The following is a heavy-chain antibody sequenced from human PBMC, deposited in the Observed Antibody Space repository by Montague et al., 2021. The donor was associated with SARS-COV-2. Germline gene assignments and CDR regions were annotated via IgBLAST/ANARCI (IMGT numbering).Heavy chain of an antibody. D-gene: IGHD3-3*01. Sequence: TLSLTCTVSGGSISSGGYYWSWICQHPGKGLEWIGYIYYSGSTYYNPSLKSRVTISVDTSKNQFSLKLSSVTAADTAVYYCARDLGNLSDFWSTSYGRDDWGQGTTVTVSS. CDR2: IYYSGST. V-gene: IGHV4-31*03. CDR3: ARDLGNLSDFWSTSYGRDD. CDR1: GGSISSGGYY. J-gene: IGHJ6*02.